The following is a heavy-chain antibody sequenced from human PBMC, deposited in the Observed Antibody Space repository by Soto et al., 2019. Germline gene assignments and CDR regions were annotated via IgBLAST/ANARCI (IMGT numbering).Heavy chain of an antibody. V-gene: IGHV5-10-1*03. J-gene: IGHJ4*02. CDR3: ARTFLTTWGVTLDY. CDR1: GYNFTSYW. Sequence: EVQLVQSGAEVKKPGESLRISCKGSGYNFTSYWISWVRQMPGKGLEWMGRIDPSDSFTKYSPSFQGHVTISADKSLSTAYLQWSRLKASDTAFYYCARTFLTTWGVTLDYWGQGTLVTVSS. CDR2: IDPSDSFT. D-gene: IGHD2-21*02.